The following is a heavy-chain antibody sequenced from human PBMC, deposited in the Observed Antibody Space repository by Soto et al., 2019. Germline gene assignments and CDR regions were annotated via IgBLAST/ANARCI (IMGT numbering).Heavy chain of an antibody. CDR2: IIPIFGTA. V-gene: IGHV1-69*13. CDR3: ARDRQATTTVTTKFDY. CDR1: GGTFSSYA. Sequence: SVKVSCKASGGTFSSYAISWVRQAPGQGLEWMGGIIPIFGTANYAQKFQGRVTITADESTSTAYMELSSLRSEDTAMYYCARDRQATTTVTTKFDYWGQGTLVTVSS. D-gene: IGHD4-17*01. J-gene: IGHJ4*02.